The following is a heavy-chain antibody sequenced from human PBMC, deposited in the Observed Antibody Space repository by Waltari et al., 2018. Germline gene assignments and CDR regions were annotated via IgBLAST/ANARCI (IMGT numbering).Heavy chain of an antibody. CDR3: ARAVEDTMITN. CDR1: GGSISSGDYY. D-gene: IGHD3-22*01. CDR2: IFYSGST. Sequence: QVQLQESVPALVNPSQTLSLTCTVSGGSISSGDYYWSWIRQPPGKGLEWIGYIFYSGSTYYNPSLKSRVTISVDRSKNQFSLKLSSVTAADTAVYYCARAVEDTMITNWGQGTLVTVSS. J-gene: IGHJ4*02. V-gene: IGHV4-30-4*01.